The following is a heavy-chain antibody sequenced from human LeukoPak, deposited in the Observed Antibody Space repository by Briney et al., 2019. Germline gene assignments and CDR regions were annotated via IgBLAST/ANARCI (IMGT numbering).Heavy chain of an antibody. CDR1: GFTFSSYA. CDR3: LAEAPQRPLLLRGDY. D-gene: IGHD2/OR15-2a*01. CDR2: INTDGNIS. V-gene: IGHV3-74*03. Sequence: GGSLRLSCAASGFTFSSYAMSWVRQAPGKGRVWVSHINTDGNISTYADSVKGRFTISRDNAKNTLHLHMSSLRAEDTAVYYCLAEAPQRPLLLRGDYWGQGNLVSVSS. J-gene: IGHJ4*02.